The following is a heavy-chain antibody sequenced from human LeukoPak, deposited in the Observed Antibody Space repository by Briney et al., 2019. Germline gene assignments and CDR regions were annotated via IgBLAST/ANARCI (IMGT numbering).Heavy chain of an antibody. D-gene: IGHD3-10*01. CDR1: GFTFRNYG. CDR3: ASLRSGSGTFYNDY. J-gene: IGHJ4*02. CDR2: ISYDGSIK. Sequence: PGRSLRLSCAASGFTFRNYGMQWVRQAPGKGLEWATVISYDGSIKYYADSVEGRFSISRDNSKNTLYLQMNSLRAEDTAVYYCASLRSGSGTFYNDYWGQGTLVTVSS. V-gene: IGHV3-30*03.